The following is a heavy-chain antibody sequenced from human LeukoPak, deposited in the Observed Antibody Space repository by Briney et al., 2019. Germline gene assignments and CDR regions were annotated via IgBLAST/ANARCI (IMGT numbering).Heavy chain of an antibody. CDR2: ISWNSGSI. J-gene: IGHJ6*03. D-gene: IGHD6-6*01. CDR3: ARGPSYSSSSLAYYYYYMDV. V-gene: IGHV3-9*01. CDR1: GFTFDDYA. Sequence: GGSLRLSCAASGFTFDDYAMHWVRQAPGKGLEWVSGISWNSGSIGYADSVKGRFTISRVNAKNSLYLQMNSLRAEDTALYYCARGPSYSSSSLAYYYYYMDVWGKGTTVTVSS.